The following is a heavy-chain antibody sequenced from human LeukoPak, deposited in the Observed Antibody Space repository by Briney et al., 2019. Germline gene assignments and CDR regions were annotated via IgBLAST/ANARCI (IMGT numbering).Heavy chain of an antibody. V-gene: IGHV3-30-3*01. Sequence: PGGSLRPSCAASGFTFSSYAMHWVRQAPGKGLEWVAVISYDGSNKYYADSVKGRFTISRDNSKNTLYLQMNSLRAEDTAVYYCARDGRDYGDYYFDYWGQGTLVTVSS. CDR3: ARDGRDYGDYYFDY. CDR2: ISYDGSNK. CDR1: GFTFSSYA. D-gene: IGHD4-17*01. J-gene: IGHJ4*02.